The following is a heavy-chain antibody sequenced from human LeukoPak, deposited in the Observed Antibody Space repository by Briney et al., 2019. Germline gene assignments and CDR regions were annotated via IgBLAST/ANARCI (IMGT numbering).Heavy chain of an antibody. J-gene: IGHJ6*02. CDR3: ARDKRYKLRFLEWLTPYGMDV. Sequence: SQTLSLTCAISGDSVSSNSAAWNWIRQSPSRCLEWLGRTYYRSKWSNDYAVSVKSRITINPDTSKNQFSLQLNSVTPEDTAVYYCARDKRYKLRFLEWLTPYGMDVWGQGTTVTVSS. D-gene: IGHD3-3*01. V-gene: IGHV6-1*01. CDR1: GDSVSSNSAA. CDR2: TYYRSKWSN.